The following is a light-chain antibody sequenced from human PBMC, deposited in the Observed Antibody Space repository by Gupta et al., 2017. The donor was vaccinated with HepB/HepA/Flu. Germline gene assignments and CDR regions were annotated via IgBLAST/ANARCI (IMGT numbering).Light chain of an antibody. CDR1: SGHSNYA. CDR2: LNSDGSH. CDR3: QTWGTGIVV. V-gene: IGLV4-69*01. Sequence: QLVLTQSPSASSSLASSVKLTCTLSSGHSNYAIAWHQQQPAKGPRYLMRLNSDGSHSTGDGIPDRFSASSSEAERYLTISHVQYEDEADYYCQTWGTGIVVFGGGTKLTGL. J-gene: IGLJ2*01.